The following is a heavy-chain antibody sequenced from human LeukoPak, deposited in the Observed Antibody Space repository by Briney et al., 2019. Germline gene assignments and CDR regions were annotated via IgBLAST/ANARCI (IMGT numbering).Heavy chain of an antibody. Sequence: GGTLRLSCAASGFTFSSYAMSWVRQAPGKGLEWVSVISGSAFSTYYADSVKGRFTISRDNFKNTLYLQMNSLRAEDTAVYYCTKDVTYYDFWSPDYWGQGTLVTVSS. D-gene: IGHD3-3*01. J-gene: IGHJ4*02. CDR2: ISGSAFST. V-gene: IGHV3-23*01. CDR3: TKDVTYYDFWSPDY. CDR1: GFTFSSYA.